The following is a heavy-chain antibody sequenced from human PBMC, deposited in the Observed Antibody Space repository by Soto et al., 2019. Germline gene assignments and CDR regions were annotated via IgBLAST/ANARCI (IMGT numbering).Heavy chain of an antibody. V-gene: IGHV1-69*13. J-gene: IGHJ6*02. CDR1: GGTFSSYA. Sequence: SVKVSCKASGGTFSSYAISWVRQAPGQGLEWMGGIIPIFGTANYAQKFQGRVTITADESTSTAYMELSSLRSEDTAVYYCAIRPEWELLRRYYYYGMDVWGQGTTVTVSS. CDR2: IIPIFGTA. CDR3: AIRPEWELLRRYYYYGMDV. D-gene: IGHD1-26*01.